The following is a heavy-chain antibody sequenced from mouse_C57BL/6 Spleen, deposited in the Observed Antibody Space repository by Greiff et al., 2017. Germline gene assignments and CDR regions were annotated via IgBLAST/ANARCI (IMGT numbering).Heavy chain of an antibody. V-gene: IGHV5-16*01. Sequence: EVKLMESEGGLVQPGSSMKLSCTASGFTFSDYYMAWVRQVPEKGLEWVANINYDGSSTYYLDSLKSRFILSRDNAKNILYLQMSSLKSEDTATYDCARDGPAWYFDVWGTGTTVTVSS. J-gene: IGHJ1*03. CDR3: ARDGPAWYFDV. CDR1: GFTFSDYY. CDR2: INYDGSST.